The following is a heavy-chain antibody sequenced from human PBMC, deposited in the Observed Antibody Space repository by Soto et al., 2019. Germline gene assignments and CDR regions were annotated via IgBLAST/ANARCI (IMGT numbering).Heavy chain of an antibody. CDR2: IRFDGSNI. J-gene: IGHJ4*02. V-gene: IGHV3-33*01. D-gene: IGHD3-16*01. CDR3: ARDGIGSVAFWGYLHY. CDR1: ESIFRGYG. Sequence: GGSLRLSSAAPESIFRGYGMHWVRQAPGKGLEWVAIIRFDGSNINYADAVMGRFTISRNNSKNMLYLEMNSLRVEDTALYYCARDGIGSVAFWGYLHYWGQGTLVTVSS.